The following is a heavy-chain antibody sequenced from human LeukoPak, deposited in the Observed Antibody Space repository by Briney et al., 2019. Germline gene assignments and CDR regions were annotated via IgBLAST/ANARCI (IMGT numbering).Heavy chain of an antibody. D-gene: IGHD3-22*01. CDR2: INPNSGGT. Sequence: ASVKVSCKASGYTFTGYYMHWVRQAPGQGLEWMGWINPNSGGTSYAQKFQGRVTMTRDMSTSTVYMELSSLRSEDTAVYYCARALYYYDSSGYYFDYWGQGTLVTVSS. CDR1: GYTFTGYY. CDR3: ARALYYYDSSGYYFDY. J-gene: IGHJ4*02. V-gene: IGHV1-2*02.